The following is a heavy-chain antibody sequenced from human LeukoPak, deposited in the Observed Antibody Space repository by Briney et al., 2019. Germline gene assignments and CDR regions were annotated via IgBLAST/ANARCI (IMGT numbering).Heavy chain of an antibody. V-gene: IGHV7-4-1*02. CDR2: INTNTGNP. CDR1: GYTFTSYA. D-gene: IGHD6-6*01. Sequence: ASVKVSCMASGYTFTSYALNWVRQAPGQGLEWMGWINTNTGNPTYAQGFTGRFVFSLDTSVSTAYLQISSLKAEDTAVYYCAREAPYSSSSPDFDYWGQGTLVTVSS. CDR3: AREAPYSSSSPDFDY. J-gene: IGHJ4*02.